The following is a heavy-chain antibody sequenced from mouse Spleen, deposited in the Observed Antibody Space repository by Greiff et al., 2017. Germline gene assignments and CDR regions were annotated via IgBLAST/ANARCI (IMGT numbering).Heavy chain of an antibody. CDR3: ARNLVIDWYFDV. J-gene: IGHJ1*01. V-gene: IGHV1-82*01. CDR1: GYAFSSSW. CDR2: IYPGDGDT. D-gene: IGHD1-2*01. Sequence: QVQLQQSGPELVKPGASVKISCKASGYAFSSSWMNWVKQRPGKGLEWIGRIYPGDGDTNYNGKFKGKATLTADKSSSTAYMQLSSLTSEDSAVYFCARNLVIDWYFDVWGAGTTVTVSS.